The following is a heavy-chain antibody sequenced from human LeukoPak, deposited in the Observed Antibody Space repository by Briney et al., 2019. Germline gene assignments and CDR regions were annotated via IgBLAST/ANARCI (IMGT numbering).Heavy chain of an antibody. CDR3: STDSLVLDY. D-gene: IGHD3-16*01. CDR1: GLTFSNTW. V-gene: IGHV3-15*01. CDR2: IKSKTNGRTP. J-gene: IGHJ4*02. Sequence: AGSLRLSCVVSGLTFSNTWLSWVRPAPGKGREWVGRIKSKTNGRTPGCAAPVKGRFTISRGASKNTVYLQMDIMKTEDTGVYYCSTDSLVLDYWGQGTLVTVSS.